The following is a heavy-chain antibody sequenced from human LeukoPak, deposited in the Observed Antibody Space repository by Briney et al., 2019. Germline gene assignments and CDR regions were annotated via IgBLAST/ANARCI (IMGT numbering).Heavy chain of an antibody. Sequence: SETLCLTRTVSGGPINSYYWNWIRQPPRRGLEWLGFIHYSGTTNYNPSLKSRVTISVDRSKKQFSLKVTSVTAADTGVYYCARIYCSSATCFPFWRYYQYHYMDVWGKGTTVTVSS. D-gene: IGHD2-2*01. CDR3: ARIYCSSATCFPFWRYYQYHYMDV. V-gene: IGHV4-59*01. J-gene: IGHJ6*03. CDR1: GGPINSYY. CDR2: IHYSGTT.